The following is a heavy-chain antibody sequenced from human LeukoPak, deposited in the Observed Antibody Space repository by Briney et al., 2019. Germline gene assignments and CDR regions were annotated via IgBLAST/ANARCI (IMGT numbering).Heavy chain of an antibody. V-gene: IGHV3-15*01. CDR1: GFTFSNAC. Sequence: KPGGSLRLSCAASGFTFSNACMSWVRQAPGKGLEWVGRIKSKSDGGTKDYAAPVKGRFTISRDDSKNTLYLQMNSLKTEDTAVYYCTTGITFGGVIVFDYWGQGTLVTVSS. D-gene: IGHD3-16*02. CDR2: IKSKSDGGTK. J-gene: IGHJ4*02. CDR3: TTGITFGGVIVFDY.